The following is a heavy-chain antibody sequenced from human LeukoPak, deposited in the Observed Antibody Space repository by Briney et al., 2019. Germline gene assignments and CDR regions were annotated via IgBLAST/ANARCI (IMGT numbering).Heavy chain of an antibody. CDR1: GGSISSGGYS. CDR3: ARDKLGIVGVTGWFDP. J-gene: IGHJ5*02. D-gene: IGHD1-26*01. Sequence: SETLSLTCAVSGGSISSGGYSWSWIRQPPGKGLEWIGYIYHSGSTYYNPSLKSRVTISVDRSKNQFSLKLSSVTAADTAVYYCARDKLGIVGVTGWFDPWGQGTLVTVS. V-gene: IGHV4-30-2*01. CDR2: IYHSGST.